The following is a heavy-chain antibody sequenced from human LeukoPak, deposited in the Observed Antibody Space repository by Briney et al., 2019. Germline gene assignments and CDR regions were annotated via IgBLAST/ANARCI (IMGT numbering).Heavy chain of an antibody. CDR3: AKAANYDILTGYYLDY. CDR1: GFTVSSNS. V-gene: IGHV3-53*01. J-gene: IGHJ4*02. D-gene: IGHD3-9*01. CDR2: IYSDNT. Sequence: GGSLRLSCTVSGFTVSSNSMSWVRQAPGKGLEWVSFIYSDNTHYSDSVKGRFTISRDNSKNTLYLQMNNLRAEDTAIYYCAKAANYDILTGYYLDYWGQGTLVTVSS.